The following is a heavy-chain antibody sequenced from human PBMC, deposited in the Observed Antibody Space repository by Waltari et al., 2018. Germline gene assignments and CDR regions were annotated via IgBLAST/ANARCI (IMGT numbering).Heavy chain of an antibody. V-gene: IGHV4-59*01. D-gene: IGHD6-19*01. J-gene: IGHJ5*02. CDR2: VYYSGNT. CDR3: AGAEEHRSGWPLDP. Sequence: QVQPQESGPGLVKPSETLSLTCTVSGGSISSYYWSWIRQPPGKALEWIGYVYYSGNTNYNPSLKSRVTISLDTSKKQLSLKLTSLTAADTAMYYCAGAEEHRSGWPLDPWGRGTQVTVSS. CDR1: GGSISSYY.